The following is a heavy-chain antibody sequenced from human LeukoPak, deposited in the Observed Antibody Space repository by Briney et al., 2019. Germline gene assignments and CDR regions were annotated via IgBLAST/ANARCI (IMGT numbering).Heavy chain of an antibody. V-gene: IGHV4-38-2*02. CDR3: ARDRSTSSPRAFDI. CDR2: IYHSGST. Sequence: SETLSLTCTVSGYSISSGYYWGWIRQPPGKGLEWIGSIYHSGSTYYNPSLKSRVTISVDTSKNQFSLKLSSVTAADTAVYYCARDRSTSSPRAFDIWGQGTMVTVSS. D-gene: IGHD2-2*01. CDR1: GYSISSGYY. J-gene: IGHJ3*02.